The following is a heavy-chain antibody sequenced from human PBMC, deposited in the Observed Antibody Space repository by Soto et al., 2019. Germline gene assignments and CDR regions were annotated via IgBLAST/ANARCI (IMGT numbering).Heavy chain of an antibody. D-gene: IGHD3-10*01. CDR1: GGSISSYY. V-gene: IGHV4-4*07. J-gene: IGHJ3*02. CDR3: ARDLFNYGSGTDAFDI. CDR2: IYTSGST. Sequence: SETLSLTCTVSGGSISSYYWSWIRQPAGKGLEWIGRIYTSGSTNYNPSLKSRVTMSVDTSKNQFSLKLSSVTAADTAVYYCARDLFNYGSGTDAFDIWGQGTMVTVSS.